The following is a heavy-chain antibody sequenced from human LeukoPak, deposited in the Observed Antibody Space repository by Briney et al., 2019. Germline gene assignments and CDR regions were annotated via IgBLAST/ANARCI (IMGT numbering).Heavy chain of an antibody. V-gene: IGHV3-53*01. J-gene: IGHJ5*02. CDR1: GFTVSSNY. D-gene: IGHD2-15*01. Sequence: PGGSLRLSCAASGFTVSSNYMSWVRQAPGKGLEWVSVIYSGGSTYYADSVKGRFTISRDNSKNTLYLQMNSLRAEDTAVYYCAREPLGYCSGGSCYSGWFDPWGQGTLVTVSS. CDR2: IYSGGST. CDR3: AREPLGYCSGGSCYSGWFDP.